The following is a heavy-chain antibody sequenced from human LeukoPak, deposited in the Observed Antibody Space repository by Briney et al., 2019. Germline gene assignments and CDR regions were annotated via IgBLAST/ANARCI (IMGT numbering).Heavy chain of an antibody. D-gene: IGHD3-10*01. CDR3: ARTYGGYYYGMDV. J-gene: IGHJ6*02. CDR2: IYYSGIS. CDR1: GGSISSSSYY. Sequence: KPSETLSLTCTASGGSISSSSYYWGWIRRPPGKGLEWISNIYYSGISYYNPSLKSRVTISVDTSKNQFSLNLSSVTAADTAVYYCARTYGGYYYGMDVWGQGTTVTVSS. V-gene: IGHV4-39*01.